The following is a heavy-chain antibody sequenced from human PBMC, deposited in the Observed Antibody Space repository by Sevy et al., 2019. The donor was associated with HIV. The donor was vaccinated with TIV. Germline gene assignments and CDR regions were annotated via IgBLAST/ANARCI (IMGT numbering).Heavy chain of an antibody. CDR1: GGTFSSYA. CDR3: AISSIAARSYYYYYMDV. Sequence: ASVKVSCKASGGTFSSYAISWVRQAPGQGLEWMGGIIPIFGTANYAQKFQGRVTITADKSTSTAYMELSSLRSEDTAGYYCAISSIAARSYYYYYMDVWGKGTTVTVSS. J-gene: IGHJ6*03. CDR2: IIPIFGTA. V-gene: IGHV1-69*06. D-gene: IGHD6-6*01.